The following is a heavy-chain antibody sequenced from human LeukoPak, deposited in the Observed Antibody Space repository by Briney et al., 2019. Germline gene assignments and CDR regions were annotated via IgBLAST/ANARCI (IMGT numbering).Heavy chain of an antibody. V-gene: IGHV3-21*01. D-gene: IGHD3-22*01. CDR1: GFTFSSYS. CDR2: ISSSSSYI. J-gene: IGHJ4*02. Sequence: GGSLRLPCAASGFTFSSYSMNWVRQAPGKGLEWVSSISSSSSYIYYADSVKGRFTISRDNAKNSLYLQMNSLRAEDTAVYYCARDSAPDYYDSSGYLGYWGQGTLVTVSS. CDR3: ARDSAPDYYDSSGYLGY.